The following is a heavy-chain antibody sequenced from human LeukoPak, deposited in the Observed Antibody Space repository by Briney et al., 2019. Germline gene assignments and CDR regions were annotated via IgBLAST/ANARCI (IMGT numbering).Heavy chain of an antibody. Sequence: TGDSLRLSCSGSGFIVGEYGMSWVRQPPGKGLQWVSGISRSGATTGYADSVKGRFTISRDNAKNFVYLQMDSLRAEDTAVYFCAGDFGYSSGLWGQGTLVTVSS. J-gene: IGHJ4*02. CDR2: ISRSGATT. D-gene: IGHD6-19*01. CDR1: GFIVGEYG. V-gene: IGHV3-20*04. CDR3: AGDFGYSSGL.